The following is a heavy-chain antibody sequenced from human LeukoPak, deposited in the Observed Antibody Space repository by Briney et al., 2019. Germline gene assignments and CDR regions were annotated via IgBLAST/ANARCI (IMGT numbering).Heavy chain of an antibody. V-gene: IGHV4-39*01. Sequence: PSETLSLTCTVSGGSISSDTYYWGWIRQPPGKGLEWIGSLYYSGRTYYNPSLKSRVTISVDTSKNQFSLNLNSVTAAGTAVYYCTRHGGYCSSASCQTLLNNWFDPWGQGTLVTVSS. J-gene: IGHJ5*02. CDR3: TRHGGYCSSASCQTLLNNWFDP. CDR1: GGSISSDTYY. D-gene: IGHD2-2*01. CDR2: LYYSGRT.